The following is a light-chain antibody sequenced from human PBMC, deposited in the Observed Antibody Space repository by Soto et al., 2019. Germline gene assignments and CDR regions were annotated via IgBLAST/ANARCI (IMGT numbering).Light chain of an antibody. Sequence: QSVLTQPASVSGSPGQSITISCSGTSSDIGAYEYVSLYQQHPGKPPKLMIYNINNLPSGVSYRFSGSKSGNTASLTISRLQTEDEADYYCLSHTTSRTYVFGPGTKLTVL. J-gene: IGLJ1*01. V-gene: IGLV2-14*03. CDR2: NIN. CDR1: SSDIGAYEY. CDR3: LSHTTSRTYV.